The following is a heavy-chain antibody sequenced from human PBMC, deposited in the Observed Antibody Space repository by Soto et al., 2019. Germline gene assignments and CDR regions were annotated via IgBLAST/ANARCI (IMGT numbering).Heavy chain of an antibody. Sequence: SETLSLTCTVSGGSISSGDYYWSWIRQPPGKGLEWIGYIYYSGSTYYNPSLKSRVTISVDTSKNQFSLKLSSVTAADTAVYYCASNYDFWSGLTDYYYYGMDVWGQGTAVTVSS. CDR1: GGSISSGDYY. V-gene: IGHV4-30-4*01. J-gene: IGHJ6*02. D-gene: IGHD3-3*01. CDR2: IYYSGST. CDR3: ASNYDFWSGLTDYYYYGMDV.